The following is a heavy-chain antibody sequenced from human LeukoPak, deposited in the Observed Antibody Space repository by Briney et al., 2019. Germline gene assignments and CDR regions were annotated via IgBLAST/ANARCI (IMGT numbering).Heavy chain of an antibody. V-gene: IGHV3-53*01. Sequence: GGSLRLSCAASGFTVSSNYMSWVRQAPGKGLEWVSVIYSGGSPCYADSVKGRFTISRDNSKNTLYLQMNSLRAEDTAVYYCARLTTYYYDSSGSDAFDIWGQGTMVTVSS. CDR1: GFTVSSNY. CDR3: ARLTTYYYDSSGSDAFDI. D-gene: IGHD3-22*01. J-gene: IGHJ3*02. CDR2: IYSGGSP.